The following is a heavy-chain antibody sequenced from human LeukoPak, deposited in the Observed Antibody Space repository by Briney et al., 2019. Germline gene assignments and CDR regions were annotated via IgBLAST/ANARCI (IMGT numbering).Heavy chain of an antibody. CDR1: GYSFTSYW. CDR2: IYPGDSDT. J-gene: IGHJ4*02. CDR3: ARHYFGRRYCSGGSCHYYFDY. V-gene: IGHV5-51*01. Sequence: GESLKISCKGSGYSFTSYWIGWVRQMPGKGLEWMGIIYPGDSDTRYSPSFQGQVTISADKSISTAYLQWSSLKASDTAMYYCARHYFGRRYCSGGSCHYYFDYWGQGTLVTVSS. D-gene: IGHD2-15*01.